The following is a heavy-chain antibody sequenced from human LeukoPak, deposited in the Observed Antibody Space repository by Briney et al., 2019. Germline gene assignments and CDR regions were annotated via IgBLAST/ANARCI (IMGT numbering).Heavy chain of an antibody. CDR1: GFTFSSYA. Sequence: GRSLRLSCAASGFTFSSYAMHWVRQAPGKGLEWVAVISYDGSNKYYADSVKGRFTISRDNSKNTLYLQMNSLRAEDTAVYYCARGGFVMTTADFDYWGQGTLVTVSS. CDR2: ISYDGSNK. J-gene: IGHJ4*02. CDR3: ARGGFVMTTADFDY. D-gene: IGHD4-17*01. V-gene: IGHV3-30-3*01.